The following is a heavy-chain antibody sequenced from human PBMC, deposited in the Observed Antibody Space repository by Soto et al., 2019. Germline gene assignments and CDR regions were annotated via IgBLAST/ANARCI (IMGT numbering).Heavy chain of an antibody. Sequence: VKVSCKASGGTFSSYTISWVRQAPGQGLEWMGRIIPILGIANYAQKFQGRVTITADKSTSTAYMELSSLRSEDTAVYYCASDRGDYYDSSGPLPGYWGQGTLVTVSS. CDR1: GGTFSSYT. J-gene: IGHJ4*02. CDR3: ASDRGDYYDSSGPLPGY. D-gene: IGHD3-22*01. CDR2: IIPILGIA. V-gene: IGHV1-69*02.